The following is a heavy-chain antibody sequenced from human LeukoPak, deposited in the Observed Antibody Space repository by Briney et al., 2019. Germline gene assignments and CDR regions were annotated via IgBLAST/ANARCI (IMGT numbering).Heavy chain of an antibody. CDR1: GFTFSGSA. CDR2: IRSKANSYAT. V-gene: IGHV3-73*01. CDR3: TRPGGGSDLDV. J-gene: IGHJ6*04. D-gene: IGHD5-12*01. Sequence: GGSLKLSCAASGFTFSGSATHWVRQASGKGLEWVGRIRSKANSYATAYAASVKGRFTISRDDSKNTAYLQMNSLKTEDTAVYYCTRPGGGSDLDVWGKGTTVTVSS.